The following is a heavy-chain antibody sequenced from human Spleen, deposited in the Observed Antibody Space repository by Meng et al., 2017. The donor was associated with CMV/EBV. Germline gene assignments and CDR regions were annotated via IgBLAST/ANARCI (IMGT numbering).Heavy chain of an antibody. J-gene: IGHJ3*02. CDR1: GYTFTGYY. CDR3: ARDGSNDAFDI. Sequence: ASVKVSCKASGYTFTGYYMHWVRQAPGQGLEWMGWISAYNGNTNYAQKLQGRVTMTTDTSTSTAYMELRSLRSDDTAVYYCARDGSNDAFDIWGQGTMVTVSS. CDR2: ISAYNGNT. D-gene: IGHD5-24*01. V-gene: IGHV1-18*04.